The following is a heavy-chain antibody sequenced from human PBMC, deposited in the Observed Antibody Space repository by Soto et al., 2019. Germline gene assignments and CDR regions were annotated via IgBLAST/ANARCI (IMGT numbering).Heavy chain of an antibody. CDR2: INPSGGST. D-gene: IGHD2-15*01. J-gene: IGHJ4*02. V-gene: IGHV1-46*03. CDR3: ARVGPIGVVAAKTRFFTFFDY. CDR1: GYTFTSYY. Sequence: ASVEVCCKASGYTFTSYYMHWVRQAPGQGLEWMGIINPSGGSTSYAQKFQGRVTMTRDTSTSTVYMELSSLRSEDTAVYYCARVGPIGVVAAKTRFFTFFDYWGQGTLVTVSS.